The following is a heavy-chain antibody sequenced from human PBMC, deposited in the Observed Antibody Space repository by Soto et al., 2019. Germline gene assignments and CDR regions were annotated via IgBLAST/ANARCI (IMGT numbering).Heavy chain of an antibody. CDR3: AKNPGYYYDSTGYHFDY. D-gene: IGHD3-22*01. Sequence: EVQLLESGGGLVQPGGSLRLSCAASEFTFSNYAMSWVRQAPGKGLDWVSAISYGGGTTYYADSVKGRFTISRDNSKNTLYLQMNSLRAEDTAVYYCAKNPGYYYDSTGYHFDYWGQGTLVTVSS. V-gene: IGHV3-23*01. CDR1: EFTFSNYA. CDR2: ISYGGGTT. J-gene: IGHJ4*02.